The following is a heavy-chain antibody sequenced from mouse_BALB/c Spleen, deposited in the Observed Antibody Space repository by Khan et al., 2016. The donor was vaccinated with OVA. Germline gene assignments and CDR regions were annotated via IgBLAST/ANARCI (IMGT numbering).Heavy chain of an antibody. D-gene: IGHD2-1*01. CDR1: GYTFTSYW. CDR2: IFPGTGTT. J-gene: IGHJ3*01. V-gene: IGHV1S132*01. CDR3: ARGYFGNYEFVY. Sequence: QVQLQQSGAELVKPGASVKLSCKTSGYTFTSYWIQWVKQRPGQGLGWIGQIFPGTGTTYYNENFKGKATLTVDTSSSTAYMKLSSLPSEDSAVFLCARGYFGNYEFVYWGQGTLVTVSP.